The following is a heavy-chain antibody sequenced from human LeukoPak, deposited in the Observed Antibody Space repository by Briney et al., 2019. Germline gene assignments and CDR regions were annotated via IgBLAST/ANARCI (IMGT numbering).Heavy chain of an antibody. D-gene: IGHD4-23*01. CDR1: GFTFTGFF. CDR2: INRDGTET. V-gene: IGHV3-7*01. Sequence: PGGSLRLSCAASGFTFTGFFMSWLRQAPGKGLEWVANINRDGTETYYVGSVKGRFTISIDNAKNSEYLQMNSLRTEDMAIYYCARSRWPEDFWGRGTLVTVSP. CDR3: ARSRWPEDF. J-gene: IGHJ4*02.